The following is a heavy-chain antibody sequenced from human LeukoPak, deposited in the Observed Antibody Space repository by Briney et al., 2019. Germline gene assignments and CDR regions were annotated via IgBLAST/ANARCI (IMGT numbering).Heavy chain of an antibody. Sequence: GASLRLSCAASGFTFGSYAMSWVRQAPGKGLEWVSAISGSGGSTYYADSVKGRFTISRDNSKNTLYLQMNSLRAEDTAVYYCAKIRYSSGWFSFDYWGQGTLVTVSS. CDR2: ISGSGGST. CDR3: AKIRYSSGWFSFDY. V-gene: IGHV3-23*01. CDR1: GFTFGSYA. D-gene: IGHD6-19*01. J-gene: IGHJ4*02.